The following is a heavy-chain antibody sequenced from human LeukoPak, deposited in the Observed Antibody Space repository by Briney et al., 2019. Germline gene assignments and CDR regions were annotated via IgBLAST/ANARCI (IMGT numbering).Heavy chain of an antibody. J-gene: IGHJ5*02. Sequence: ASVKVSCKVSGYTLTELSMHLVRQAPGKGLEWMGGFDPEDGETIYAQKFQGRVTMTEDTSTDTAYMELSSLRSEDTAVYYCATGGSRIVVVPAAMGTWGQGTLVTVSS. CDR1: GYTLTELS. V-gene: IGHV1-24*01. D-gene: IGHD2-2*01. CDR2: FDPEDGET. CDR3: ATGGSRIVVVPAAMGT.